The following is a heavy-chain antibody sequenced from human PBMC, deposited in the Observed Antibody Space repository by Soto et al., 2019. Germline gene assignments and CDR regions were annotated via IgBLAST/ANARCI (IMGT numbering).Heavy chain of an antibody. CDR2: ISGGRGST. CDR1: GFTFSSYA. V-gene: IGHV3-23*01. Sequence: EVQLLESGGGLVQPGGSLRLSCAASGFTFSSYAMSWVRQAPGKRLEWVSAISGGRGSTHYADSVKGRFTISRDTSKNTLYLQMNSLRAADTAVYYCAKKGAVGATYFFDYWGQGALVTVSS. CDR3: AKKGAVGATYFFDY. J-gene: IGHJ4*02. D-gene: IGHD1-26*01.